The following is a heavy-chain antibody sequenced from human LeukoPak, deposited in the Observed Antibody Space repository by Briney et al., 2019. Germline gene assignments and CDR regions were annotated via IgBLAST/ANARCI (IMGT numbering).Heavy chain of an antibody. CDR3: ARELGINAFDI. V-gene: IGHV1-2*02. CDR2: INPNSGDT. D-gene: IGHD7-27*01. J-gene: IGHJ3*02. Sequence: ASVKVSCKASGYTFTVNHMYWVRQAPGQGLEWMGWINPNSGDTTSAQKFQGRITMTRDTSISTAYMEPTRLTSDDTAVYYCARELGINAFDIWGQGTMVTVSS. CDR1: GYTFTVNH.